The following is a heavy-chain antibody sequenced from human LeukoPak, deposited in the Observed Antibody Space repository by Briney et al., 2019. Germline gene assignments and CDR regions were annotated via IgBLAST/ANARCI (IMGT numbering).Heavy chain of an antibody. CDR3: AKVYGDYGGLFDY. Sequence: GALRLSCAASGFTFSSYAMGWVRQAPGKGLEWVSAISGSGGSTYYADSVKGRFTISRDNSKNTLYLQMNSLRAEDTAVYYCAKVYGDYGGLFDYWGQGTLVTVSS. J-gene: IGHJ4*02. CDR1: GFTFSSYA. D-gene: IGHD4-17*01. CDR2: ISGSGGST. V-gene: IGHV3-23*01.